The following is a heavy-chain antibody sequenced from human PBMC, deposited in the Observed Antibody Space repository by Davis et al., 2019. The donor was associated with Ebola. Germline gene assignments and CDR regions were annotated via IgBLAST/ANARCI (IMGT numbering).Heavy chain of an antibody. CDR2: IYYSGST. V-gene: IGHV4-61*08. CDR1: GGSISSGDYY. J-gene: IGHJ4*02. Sequence: MPSETLSLTCTVSGGSISSGDYYWSWIRQPPGKGLEWIGYIYYSGSTNYNPSLKSRVTISVDTSKNQFSLKLSSVTAADTAVYYCARDTGVGATAGLDYWGQGTLVTVSS. D-gene: IGHD1-26*01. CDR3: ARDTGVGATAGLDY.